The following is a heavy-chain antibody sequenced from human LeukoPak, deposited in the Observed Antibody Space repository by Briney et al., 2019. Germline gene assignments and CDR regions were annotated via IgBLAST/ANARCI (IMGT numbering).Heavy chain of an antibody. CDR3: VRDSGGPDY. J-gene: IGHJ4*02. V-gene: IGHV3-74*01. CDR1: GFTFSNHW. D-gene: IGHD2-15*01. Sequence: GGSLRLSCAASGFTFSNHWMHWVRQARGKGLVWVSDISNDGSSSSYADSVKGRFTISRDNAKNTLYLQMSSLRVEDTAMYYCVRDSGGPDYWGQGTLVTVSS. CDR2: ISNDGSSS.